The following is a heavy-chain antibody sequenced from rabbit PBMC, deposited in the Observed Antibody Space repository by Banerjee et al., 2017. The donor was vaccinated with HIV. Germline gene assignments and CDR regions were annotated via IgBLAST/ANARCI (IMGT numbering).Heavy chain of an antibody. CDR2: IYSSNGDK. D-gene: IGHD4-1*01. CDR3: ARDLAGVIGWNFDL. V-gene: IGHV1S43*01. CDR1: GFTISSGH. J-gene: IGHJ4*01. Sequence: QEQLVESGGDLVKPEGSLTLTCTASGFTISSGHMCWVRQAPGKGLEWIACIYSSNGDKWYASWVNGRFTISRSTSLNTVDLKMTSLTAADTATYFCARDLAGVIGWNFDLWGPGTLVTVS.